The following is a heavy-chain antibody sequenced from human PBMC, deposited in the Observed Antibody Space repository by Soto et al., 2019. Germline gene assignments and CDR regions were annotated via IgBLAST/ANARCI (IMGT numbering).Heavy chain of an antibody. CDR1: GGSISSGGYY. Sequence: TSETLSLTCTVSGGSISSGGYYWSWIRQHPGKGLEWIGYIYYSGSTYYNPSLKSRVTISIDTSKNQFSLKLSSVTAADTDVYYCARAHRGCTNGVCYGFGGYYDRWGQGTLVTVSS. D-gene: IGHD2-8*01. CDR3: ARAHRGCTNGVCYGFGGYYDR. V-gene: IGHV4-31*03. J-gene: IGHJ4*02. CDR2: IYYSGST.